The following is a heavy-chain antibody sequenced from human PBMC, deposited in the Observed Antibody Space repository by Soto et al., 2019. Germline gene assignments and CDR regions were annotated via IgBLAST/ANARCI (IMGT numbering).Heavy chain of an antibody. Sequence: PSETLSLTCTVSGGSISSSSYYWGWIRQPPGKGLEWIGSIYCSGSTYYNPSLKSRVTISVDTSKNQFSLKLSSVTAADTAVYYCARRGEQLAVYYYYGMDVWGQGTTVTVSS. J-gene: IGHJ6*02. V-gene: IGHV4-39*01. D-gene: IGHD6-6*01. CDR3: ARRGEQLAVYYYYGMDV. CDR1: GGSISSSSYY. CDR2: IYCSGST.